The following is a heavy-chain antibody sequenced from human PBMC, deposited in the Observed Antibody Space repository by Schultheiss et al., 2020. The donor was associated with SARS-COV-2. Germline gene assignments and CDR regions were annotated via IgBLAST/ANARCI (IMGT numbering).Heavy chain of an antibody. D-gene: IGHD2-15*01. CDR3: ARDLGYCSGGSCYSNMYGMDV. J-gene: IGHJ6*02. CDR2: ISAYNGNT. CDR1: GYTFTSYG. V-gene: IGHV1-18*01. Sequence: ASVKVSCKASGYTFTSYGISWVRQAPGQGLEWMGWISAYNGNTNYAQKLQGRVTMTTDTSTSTAYMELRSLRSDDTAVYYCARDLGYCSGGSCYSNMYGMDVWGQGTTVTVSS.